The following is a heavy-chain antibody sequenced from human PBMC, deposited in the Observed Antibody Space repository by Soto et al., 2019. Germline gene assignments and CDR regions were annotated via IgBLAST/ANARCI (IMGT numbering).Heavy chain of an antibody. D-gene: IGHD2-8*01. CDR2: ISSSSSYI. CDR1: GFTFSSYS. CDR3: ARDEYCTNGVCPTPYYYGMDV. J-gene: IGHJ6*02. Sequence: GGSLRLSCAASGFTFSSYSMNWVRQAPGKGLEWVSSISSSSSYIYYADSVKGRFTISRDNAKNSLYLQMNSLRAEDTAVYYCARDEYCTNGVCPTPYYYGMDVWGQGTTVTVSS. V-gene: IGHV3-21*01.